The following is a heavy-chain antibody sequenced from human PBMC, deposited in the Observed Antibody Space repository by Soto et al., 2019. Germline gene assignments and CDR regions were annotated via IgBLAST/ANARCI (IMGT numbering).Heavy chain of an antibody. V-gene: IGHV4-59*01. CDR2: LYNTGST. J-gene: IGHJ6*02. CDR3: ARDLWGYCGTDCYPLDV. D-gene: IGHD2-21*02. CDR1: GGSISRYY. Sequence: QVRLQESGPGLVKPSETLSLTCTVSGGSISRYYWSWIRQPPGKGLEWIGYLYNTGSTIYNPSRKSRVTISVDTSKNKFSLKLNSLTAADTAVYYCARDLWGYCGTDCYPLDVWGQGTTVTVSS.